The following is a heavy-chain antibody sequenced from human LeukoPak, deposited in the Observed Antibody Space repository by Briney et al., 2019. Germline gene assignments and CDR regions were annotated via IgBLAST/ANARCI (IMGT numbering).Heavy chain of an antibody. CDR2: IYYSGST. CDR3: ARSYCSSTSCSPYYYYYMGV. CDR1: GGSISSGGYY. D-gene: IGHD2-2*01. J-gene: IGHJ6*03. V-gene: IGHV4-31*03. Sequence: SQTLSLTCTVSGGSISSGGYYWSWLRQHPGKGLEWIGYIYYSGSTYYNPSLKSRVTISVDTSKNQFSLKLSSVTAADTAVYYSARSYCSSTSCSPYYYYYMGVWGKGTTVTVSS.